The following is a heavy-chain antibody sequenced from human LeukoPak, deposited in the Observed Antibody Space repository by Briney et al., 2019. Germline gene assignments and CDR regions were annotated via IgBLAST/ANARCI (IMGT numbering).Heavy chain of an antibody. D-gene: IGHD5-18*01. CDR1: GFTFGRYA. CDR2: ISGSGGST. CDR3: AKGTGYTYGYRGGWYFDL. Sequence: PGGSLGLSCAASGFTFGRYAMSWIRQAPGKRLEWVSAISGSGGSTFYADSVKGRFTISRDNSKNTLYLQMNSLSAEDTAVYYCAKGTGYTYGYRGGWYFDLWGRGTLVTVSS. J-gene: IGHJ2*01. V-gene: IGHV3-23*01.